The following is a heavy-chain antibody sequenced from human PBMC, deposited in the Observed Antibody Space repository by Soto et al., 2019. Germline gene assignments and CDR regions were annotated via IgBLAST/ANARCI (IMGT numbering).Heavy chain of an antibody. J-gene: IGHJ6*03. CDR1: GFTVSSNY. Sequence: GESLKISCAASGFTVSSNYMSWVRQAPGKGLEWVSVIYSGGSTYYADSVKGRFTISRDNSKNTLYLQMNSLRAEDTAVYYCAREIRAAMDVWGKGTTVTVSS. D-gene: IGHD6-13*01. CDR2: IYSGGST. V-gene: IGHV3-66*01. CDR3: AREIRAAMDV.